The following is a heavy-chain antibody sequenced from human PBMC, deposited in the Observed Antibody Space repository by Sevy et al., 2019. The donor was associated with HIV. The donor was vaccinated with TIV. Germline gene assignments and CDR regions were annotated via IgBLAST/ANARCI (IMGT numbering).Heavy chain of an antibody. D-gene: IGHD2-15*01. CDR2: IYYSGST. CDR1: GGSISSYY. J-gene: IGHJ3*02. V-gene: IGHV4-59*01. CDR3: ASTRYCSGGSRYLKEDDAFDI. Sequence: SETLSLTCTVSGGSISSYYWSWIRQPPGKGLEWIGYIYYSGSTNYNPSLKSRVTISVDTSKNQFSLKLSSVTAADTAVYYCASTRYCSGGSRYLKEDDAFDIWGQGTMVTVSS.